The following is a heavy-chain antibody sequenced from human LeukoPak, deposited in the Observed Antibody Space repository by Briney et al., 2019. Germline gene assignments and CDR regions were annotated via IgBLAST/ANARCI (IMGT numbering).Heavy chain of an antibody. CDR3: ARAGYSSSWYYFQH. CDR1: GGSISSYY. J-gene: IGHJ1*01. V-gene: IGHV4-4*07. D-gene: IGHD6-13*01. Sequence: SETLSLTCTVSGGSISSYYWSWIRQPAGKGLEWIGRIYTSGSTNYNPSLKSRVTMSVDTSKNQFSLKLSSVTAAGTAVYYCARAGYSSSWYYFQHWGQGTLVTVSS. CDR2: IYTSGST.